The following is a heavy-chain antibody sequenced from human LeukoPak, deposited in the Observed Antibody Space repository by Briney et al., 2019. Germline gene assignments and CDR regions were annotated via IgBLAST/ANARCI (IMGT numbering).Heavy chain of an antibody. CDR1: GYTFTSYD. CDR2: MNPNSGNT. CDR3: ARGQRSTLFGVAVED. Sequence: ASVKVSCKASGYTFTSYDINWVRQATGQGLEWMGWMNPNSGNTGYAQKFQGRVTMTRNTSISTAYLELSSLTSDDTPVYYCARGQRSTLFGVAVEDWGQGSLVTVSS. D-gene: IGHD3-3*01. V-gene: IGHV1-8*01. J-gene: IGHJ4*02.